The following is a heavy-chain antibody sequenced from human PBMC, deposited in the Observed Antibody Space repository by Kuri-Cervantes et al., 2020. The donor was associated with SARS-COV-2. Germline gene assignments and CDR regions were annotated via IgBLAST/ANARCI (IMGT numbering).Heavy chain of an antibody. Sequence: GGSLRLSCAASGFTFDDYAMHWVRQAPGKGLEWVANIKQDGSEKYYVDSVKGRFTISRDNTKNSLYLQRNSLRAEDTAVYYCARASGYDFWSGYNYYYFYMDVWGKGTTVTVSS. D-gene: IGHD3-3*01. J-gene: IGHJ6*03. CDR2: IKQDGSEK. V-gene: IGHV3-7*01. CDR3: ARASGYDFWSGYNYYYFYMDV. CDR1: GFTFDDYA.